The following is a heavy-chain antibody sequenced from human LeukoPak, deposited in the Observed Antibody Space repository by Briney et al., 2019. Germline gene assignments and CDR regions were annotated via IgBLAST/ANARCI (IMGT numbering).Heavy chain of an antibody. CDR1: GGSISSYY. D-gene: IGHD4-23*01. Sequence: PSGTLSLTCTVSGGSISSYYWSWIRQPPGKGLEWIGYIYYSGSTYYNPSLKSRVTISVDTSKNQFSLKLSSVTAADTAVYYCARDQGYGGTYYYYGMDVWGQGTTVTVSS. J-gene: IGHJ6*02. CDR3: ARDQGYGGTYYYYGMDV. CDR2: IYYSGST. V-gene: IGHV4-59*06.